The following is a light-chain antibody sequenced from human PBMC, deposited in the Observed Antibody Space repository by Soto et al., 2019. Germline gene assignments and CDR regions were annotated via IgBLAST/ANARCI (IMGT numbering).Light chain of an antibody. CDR2: DVS. V-gene: IGLV2-14*01. Sequence: QSALTQPASVSGSPVQSITISCTGTSSDVGGYNYVSWYQQHPGKAPKFMIYDVSNRPSGVSTRFSGSKSGNTASLTISGLQAEDEADYYCNSYTPSNTRQIVFGTVTKVTVL. J-gene: IGLJ1*01. CDR1: SSDVGGYNY. CDR3: NSYTPSNTRQIV.